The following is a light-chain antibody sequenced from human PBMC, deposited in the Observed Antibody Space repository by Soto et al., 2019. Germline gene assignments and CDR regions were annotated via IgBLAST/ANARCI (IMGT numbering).Light chain of an antibody. Sequence: DIQMTQSPSSLSASVGDRVTITCRASQGIRKDLGWYQQKPGKAPKRLIYAASSLQSGVPSRFSGSGSGTEFTLTVSSLQPEDFATYYSLQHNIYPTWTFGPFTQVEI. CDR3: LQHNIYPTWT. J-gene: IGKJ1*01. CDR1: QGIRKD. V-gene: IGKV1-17*01. CDR2: AAS.